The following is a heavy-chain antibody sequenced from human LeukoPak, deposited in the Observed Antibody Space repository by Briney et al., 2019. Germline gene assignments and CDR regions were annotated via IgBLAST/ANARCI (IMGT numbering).Heavy chain of an antibody. J-gene: IGHJ1*01. CDR3: ARDYYDNTGYYPRVEYFQH. CDR1: GYTFIGYY. Sequence: ASVKVSCKVSGYTFIGYYIHWVRQAPGQGLEWMGWINPNTGGTKSPQKFQGRITMTRATSISTAYMELSSLRSDDTAVYYCARDYYDNTGYYPRVEYFQHWGQGTLVTVSS. V-gene: IGHV1-2*02. CDR2: INPNTGGT. D-gene: IGHD3-22*01.